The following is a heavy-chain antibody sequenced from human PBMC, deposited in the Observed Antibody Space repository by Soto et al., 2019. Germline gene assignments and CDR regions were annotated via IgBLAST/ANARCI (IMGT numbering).Heavy chain of an antibody. CDR2: IYYSGST. J-gene: IGHJ3*02. CDR3: ARDGGRRFGVVANDAFDI. V-gene: IGHV4-59*01. CDR1: GGSISSYY. D-gene: IGHD3-3*01. Sequence: SETLSLTCTVSGGSISSYYWSWIRQPPGKGLEWIGYIYYSGSTNYNPSLKSRVTISVDTSKNQFSLKLSSVTAADTAVYYCARDGGRRFGVVANDAFDIWGQGTMVTVSS.